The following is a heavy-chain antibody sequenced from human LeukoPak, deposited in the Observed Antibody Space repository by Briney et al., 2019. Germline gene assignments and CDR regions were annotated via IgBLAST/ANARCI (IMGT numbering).Heavy chain of an antibody. CDR1: GYFFTTYA. Sequence: ASVKVSCKASGYFFTTYAINWVRQAPGQGLEWMGWINTNTGNPTYAQGFTGRFVFSLDASVSTTYLQISNLKAEDTAMYYCARGDCSGGSCYPPSIDNWGQGTLVTVSS. V-gene: IGHV7-4-1*02. CDR3: ARGDCSGGSCYPPSIDN. D-gene: IGHD2-15*01. CDR2: INTNTGNP. J-gene: IGHJ4*02.